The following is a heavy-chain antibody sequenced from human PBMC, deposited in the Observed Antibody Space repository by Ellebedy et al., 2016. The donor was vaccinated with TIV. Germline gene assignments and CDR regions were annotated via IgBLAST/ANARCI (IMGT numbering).Heavy chain of an antibody. Sequence: GESLKISCAASGFRFNTFAINWVRQAPGKGLEWVSSISSSSSYIDYADSVKGRFTISRDNAKNSLYLQMNSLRAEDTAVYYCARDPRPPYCSGGSCYEGGWGQGTLVTVSS. D-gene: IGHD2-15*01. CDR3: ARDPRPPYCSGGSCYEGG. J-gene: IGHJ4*02. V-gene: IGHV3-21*01. CDR2: ISSSSSYI. CDR1: GFRFNTFA.